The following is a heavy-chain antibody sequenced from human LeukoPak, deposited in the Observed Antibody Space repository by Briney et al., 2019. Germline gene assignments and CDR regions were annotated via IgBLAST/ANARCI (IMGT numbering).Heavy chain of an antibody. CDR1: GGTFSSYT. CDR3: ARDPGYCSSTSCDPVDY. Sequence: SVKVSCKASGGTFSSYTISWVRQAPGQGLEWMGRIIPILGIANYAQKFQGRVTITADKSTSTAYMGLSSLRSEDTAVYYCARDPGYCSSTSCDPVDYWGQGTLVTVSS. J-gene: IGHJ4*02. CDR2: IIPILGIA. V-gene: IGHV1-69*04. D-gene: IGHD2-2*01.